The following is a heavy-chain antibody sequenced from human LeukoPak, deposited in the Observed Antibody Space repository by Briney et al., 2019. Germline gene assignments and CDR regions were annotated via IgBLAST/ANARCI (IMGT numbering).Heavy chain of an antibody. CDR1: GYTFTSYG. Sequence: ASVKVSCKASGYTFTSYGISWVRQAPGQGLEWMGWISAYNGNTNYAQKLQGRVTMTTDTSTSTAYMELRSLRSDDTAVYYCARYKATIFGVDYYSMDVWGQGTTVTVSS. J-gene: IGHJ6*02. CDR2: ISAYNGNT. CDR3: ARYKATIFGVDYYSMDV. D-gene: IGHD3-3*01. V-gene: IGHV1-18*01.